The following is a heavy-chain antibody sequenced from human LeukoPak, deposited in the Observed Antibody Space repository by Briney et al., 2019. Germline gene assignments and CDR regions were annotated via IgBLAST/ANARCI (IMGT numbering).Heavy chain of an antibody. CDR1: GFTFSNYA. D-gene: IGHD3-9*01. J-gene: IGHJ4*02. V-gene: IGHV3-23*01. CDR3: AKPLDDILTGYSW. CDR2: ISGSGGST. Sequence: GSLRLSYTASGFTFSNYAMSWVRQAPGKGLEWVSAISGSGGSTYYGDSVKGRFTISRDNSKNTLYLQMNSLRAEDTAVYYCAKPLDDILTGYSWWGQGTLVTVSS.